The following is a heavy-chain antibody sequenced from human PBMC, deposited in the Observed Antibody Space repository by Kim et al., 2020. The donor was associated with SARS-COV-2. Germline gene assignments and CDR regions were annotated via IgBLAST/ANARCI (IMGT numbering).Heavy chain of an antibody. CDR2: VYYSGSP. V-gene: IGHV4-59*01. J-gene: IGHJ4*02. CDR3: ATVRDRGRLDY. Sequence: SETLSLTCTVSGDSSRIYYWTWIRQPPGKGLEWIAFVYYSGSPKYNPSLRSRVTMSADTSKNQFSLTLRSVSAADTAVYYCATVRDRGRLDYWGQGSHVT. CDR1: GDSSRIYY.